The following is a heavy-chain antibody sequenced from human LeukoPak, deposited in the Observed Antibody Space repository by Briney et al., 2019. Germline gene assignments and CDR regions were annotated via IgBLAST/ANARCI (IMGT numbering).Heavy chain of an antibody. Sequence: SETLSLTCSISGVSISRGSYYWTWIRQPAGKGLEWIGRIYTSGSTNYNPSLKSRVTISVDKSKNQFSLKLSSVTAADTAVYYCATNGYMASLDYWGQGILVTVSS. J-gene: IGHJ4*02. CDR3: ATNGYMASLDY. D-gene: IGHD2-8*01. V-gene: IGHV4-61*02. CDR2: IYTSGST. CDR1: GVSISRGSYY.